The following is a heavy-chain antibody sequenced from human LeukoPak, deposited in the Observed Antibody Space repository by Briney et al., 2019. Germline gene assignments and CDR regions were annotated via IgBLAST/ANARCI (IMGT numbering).Heavy chain of an antibody. CDR3: ARGRTIFGVVTMQNFDY. CDR1: GGSISSYY. D-gene: IGHD3-3*01. J-gene: IGHJ4*02. Sequence: SETLSLTCTVSGGSISSYYWSWIRQPPGKGLEWIGYIYYSGSTNYNPSLKSRVTISVDTSKNQFSLKLSSVTAADTAVYYCARGRTIFGVVTMQNFDYWGQGTLVTVSS. V-gene: IGHV4-59*12. CDR2: IYYSGST.